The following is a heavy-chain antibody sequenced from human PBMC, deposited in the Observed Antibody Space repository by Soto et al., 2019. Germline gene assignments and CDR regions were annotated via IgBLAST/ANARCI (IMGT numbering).Heavy chain of an antibody. D-gene: IGHD4-17*01. CDR2: IYYSGST. CDR3: ASGDYGDYVGY. J-gene: IGHJ4*02. CDR1: GGSISSGDYY. Sequence: SETLSLTCTVSGGSISSGDYYWSWIRQPPGKGLEWIGYIYYSGSTYYNPSLKSRVTISVDTSKNQFSLRLSSVTAADTAVYYCASGDYGDYVGYWGQGTLVTVSS. V-gene: IGHV4-30-4*01.